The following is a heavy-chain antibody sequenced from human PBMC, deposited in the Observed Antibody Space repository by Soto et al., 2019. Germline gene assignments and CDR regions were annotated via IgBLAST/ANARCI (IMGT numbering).Heavy chain of an antibody. Sequence: PGGSLRLSCAASGFTFSSYGMHWVRQAPGKGLEWVAVISYDGSNKYYADSVKGRFTISRDNSKNTLYLQMNSLGAEDTAVYYCAKDLGSGSYSNWGQGTLVTVSS. V-gene: IGHV3-30*18. J-gene: IGHJ4*02. CDR1: GFTFSSYG. CDR2: ISYDGSNK. CDR3: AKDLGSGSYSN. D-gene: IGHD3-10*01.